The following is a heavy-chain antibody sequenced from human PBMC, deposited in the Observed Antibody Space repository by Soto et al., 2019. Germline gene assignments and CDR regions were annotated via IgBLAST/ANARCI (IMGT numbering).Heavy chain of an antibody. V-gene: IGHV3-33*01. D-gene: IGHD1-26*01. Sequence: QVQLVESGGGVVQPGKSLRLSCEASGFIFSSYAIHWVRQAPGKGLEWVAIIWYDGGDKYYADSVKGRFSISRDNSNNTVYLQMDSLRAEDTALYYCARERLPSATTFFDYWGQGTLVIVSS. CDR1: GFIFSSYA. CDR2: IWYDGGDK. CDR3: ARERLPSATTFFDY. J-gene: IGHJ4*02.